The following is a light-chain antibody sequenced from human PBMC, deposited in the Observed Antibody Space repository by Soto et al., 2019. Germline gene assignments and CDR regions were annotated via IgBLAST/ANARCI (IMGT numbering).Light chain of an antibody. J-gene: IGKJ5*01. CDR1: QTISSY. V-gene: IGKV1-39*01. CDR3: QQSYSTPIT. Sequence: IHITQSPSSLFASVIDRVTLPFRASQTISSYLNWYQQKPGKAPKLLIYVASSLQGGVPSRFSGSGSGTDFTLTIGSLQPDDFATYYCQQSYSTPITFGQGTRLEIK. CDR2: VAS.